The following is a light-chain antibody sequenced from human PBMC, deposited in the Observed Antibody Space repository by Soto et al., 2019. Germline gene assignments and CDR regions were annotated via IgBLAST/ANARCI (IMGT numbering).Light chain of an antibody. V-gene: IGKV3-11*01. Sequence: EIVLTQSPATLSLSPGERATLSCRASQSVSSYLAWYQQKPGQAPSLLIYDASNRATGIPARFSGSGSGTDFTLTISSLEPEDFAIYCCQQRSLWPYTFGQGTKLEIK. CDR1: QSVSSY. CDR2: DAS. CDR3: QQRSLWPYT. J-gene: IGKJ2*01.